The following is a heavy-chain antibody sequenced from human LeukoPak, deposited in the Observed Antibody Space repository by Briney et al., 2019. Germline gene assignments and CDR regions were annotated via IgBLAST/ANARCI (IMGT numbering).Heavy chain of an antibody. CDR2: IKTDGRST. CDR1: GFTFSEYW. V-gene: IGHV3-74*01. Sequence: PGGSLRLSCAASGFTFSEYWMHWVRQAPGKGLVWVSRIKTDGRSTNYADSVKGRFTISRDNAKNTLYLQMNSLRAEDTAVYCCARGRIGGWTDYWGQGTLVTVSS. J-gene: IGHJ4*02. CDR3: ARGRIGGWTDY. D-gene: IGHD6-19*01.